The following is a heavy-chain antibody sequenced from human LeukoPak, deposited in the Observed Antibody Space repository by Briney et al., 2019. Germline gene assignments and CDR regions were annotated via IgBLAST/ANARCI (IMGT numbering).Heavy chain of an antibody. J-gene: IGHJ4*02. Sequence: KPSETLSLTCAVYGGSFSGYYWSWIRQPPGKGLEWIGEINHSGSTNYNPSLKSRVTKSVDTSKNQFSLKLSSVTAADTAVYYCARQGYYGSGSYTRFDYWGQGTLVTVSS. CDR2: INHSGST. D-gene: IGHD3-10*01. CDR1: GGSFSGYY. V-gene: IGHV4-34*01. CDR3: ARQGYYGSGSYTRFDY.